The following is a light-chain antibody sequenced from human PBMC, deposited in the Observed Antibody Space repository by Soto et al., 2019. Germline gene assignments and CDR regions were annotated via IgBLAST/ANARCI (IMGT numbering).Light chain of an antibody. J-gene: IGKJ4*01. CDR2: KAS. CDR1: QSISSW. CDR3: QQSYSTPLT. Sequence: DIQMTHSPSTVTASVGDRATITCLASQSISSWLAWYQQKPGKAPKLLIYKASSLESGVPSRFSGSGSGTDFTLTISSLQPEDFATYYCQQSYSTPLTFGGGTKVDIK. V-gene: IGKV1-5*03.